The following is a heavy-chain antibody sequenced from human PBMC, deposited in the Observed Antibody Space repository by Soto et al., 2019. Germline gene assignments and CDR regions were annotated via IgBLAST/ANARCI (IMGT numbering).Heavy chain of an antibody. CDR2: ISGYNGNT. Sequence: QAQLLQSGGEVKKPGASVKVSCNSSDHTFTSNVIIWVRRAPGQGLEWLGWISGYNGNTKYAQKFKDRVTMSADTTTRTAYMEMRSLTSDDTAVYFCAATGGHYFGLDIWGQGTTVTVSS. CDR1: DHTFTSNV. CDR3: AATGGHYFGLDI. D-gene: IGHD2-8*02. J-gene: IGHJ6*02. V-gene: IGHV1-18*01.